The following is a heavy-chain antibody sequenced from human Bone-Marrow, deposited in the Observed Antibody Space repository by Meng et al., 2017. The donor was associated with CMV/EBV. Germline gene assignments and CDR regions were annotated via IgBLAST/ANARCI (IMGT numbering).Heavy chain of an antibody. CDR2: INPNSGGT. V-gene: IGHV1-2*02. J-gene: IGHJ5*02. Sequence: ASVKVSCKASGYTFTSYGISWVRQAPGQGLEWMGWINPNSGGTNYAQKFQGRVTMTRDTSISTAYMELSRLRSDDTAVYYCAREDSSSGFDPWGQGTLVTVSS. D-gene: IGHD6-6*01. CDR3: AREDSSSGFDP. CDR1: GYTFTSYG.